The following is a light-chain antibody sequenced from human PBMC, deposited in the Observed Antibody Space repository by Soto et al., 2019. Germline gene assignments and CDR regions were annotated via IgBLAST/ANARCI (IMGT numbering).Light chain of an antibody. CDR2: DAS. V-gene: IGKV3-11*01. J-gene: IGKJ1*01. CDR3: QQRSNWPPWT. Sequence: EIVLTQSPATLALSPGERATLSCRASQSVSSYLAWYQQKPGQAPRLLIYDASNRATGIPARFSGSGSGTDLTLIISSLVPEDFAVYYCQQRSNWPPWTFGQGTKVEI. CDR1: QSVSSY.